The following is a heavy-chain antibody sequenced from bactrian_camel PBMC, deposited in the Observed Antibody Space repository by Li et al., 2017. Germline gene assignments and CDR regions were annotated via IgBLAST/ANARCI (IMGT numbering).Heavy chain of an antibody. CDR3: AAVVPYGGSWYRCRTRLGKDNY. CDR2: ISSSGRNT. CDR1: GYTYSHRAC. D-gene: IGHD6*01. V-gene: IGHV3-2*01. Sequence: HVQLVESGGGTVQAGGSLRLFCAVSGYTYSHRACMGWIRQAPGKGPERVSAISSSGRNTYYADPVQGRFTISFDIAKDTLYLQMDSLKAEDTAMYYCAAVVPYGGSWYRCRTRLGKDNYWGQGTQVTVS. J-gene: IGHJ4*01.